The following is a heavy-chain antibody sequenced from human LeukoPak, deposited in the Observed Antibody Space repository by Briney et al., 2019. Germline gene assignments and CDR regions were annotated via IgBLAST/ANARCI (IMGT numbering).Heavy chain of an antibody. CDR2: IYSSGST. J-gene: IGHJ5*02. Sequence: SETLSLTCTVSGGSISHYHWTWIRQPAGKGLEWIGRIYSSGSTNYNPSLKSRLTMSVDTSKNQFSLSLSSVTAADTAVYYCARTPYSSSMCWFDPWGQGILVTVSS. V-gene: IGHV4-4*07. D-gene: IGHD6-6*01. CDR3: ARTPYSSSMCWFDP. CDR1: GGSISHYH.